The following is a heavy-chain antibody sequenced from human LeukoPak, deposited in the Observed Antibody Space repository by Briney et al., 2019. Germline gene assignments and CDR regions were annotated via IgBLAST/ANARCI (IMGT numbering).Heavy chain of an antibody. J-gene: IGHJ3*02. Sequence: GGSLRLSCAASGFTFSSYSMTWVRQAPGKGLEWVSSISSSSSYIYYADSVKGRFTISRDNAKNSLYLQMNSLRAEDTAVYYCARDLTSIDDAFDIWGQGTMVTVSS. CDR2: ISSSSSYI. V-gene: IGHV3-21*01. CDR3: ARDLTSIDDAFDI. D-gene: IGHD1-14*01. CDR1: GFTFSSYS.